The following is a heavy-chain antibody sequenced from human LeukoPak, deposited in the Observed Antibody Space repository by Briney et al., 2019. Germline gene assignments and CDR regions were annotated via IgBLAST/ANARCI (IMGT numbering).Heavy chain of an antibody. CDR1: GGSISSYY. D-gene: IGHD5-24*01. J-gene: IGHJ1*01. CDR3: ARDLDDYNGLPPFFQH. Sequence: PSETLSLTCTVSGGSISSYYWSWIRQPPGKGLEWIGSIYYSGSTYYNPSLKSRVTISVDTSKNQFSLKLSSVTAADTAVYYCARDLDDYNGLPPFFQHWGQGSLVIVSS. CDR2: IYYSGST. V-gene: IGHV4-59*12.